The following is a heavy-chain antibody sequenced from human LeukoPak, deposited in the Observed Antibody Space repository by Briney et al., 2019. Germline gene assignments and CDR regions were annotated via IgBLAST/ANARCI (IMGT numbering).Heavy chain of an antibody. CDR2: ISGSGGNT. CDR1: GFTFSNYN. CDR3: AKTYYYDSSGYSKPYYYYDMDV. Sequence: GGSLRLSCAASGFTFSNYNMNWVRQAPGKGLEWVSGISGSGGNTYYADSVKGRFTLSRDNSKNTLYLQMNSLRAEDTAVYYCAKTYYYDSSGYSKPYYYYDMDVWGQGTTVTVSS. J-gene: IGHJ6*02. D-gene: IGHD3-22*01. V-gene: IGHV3-23*01.